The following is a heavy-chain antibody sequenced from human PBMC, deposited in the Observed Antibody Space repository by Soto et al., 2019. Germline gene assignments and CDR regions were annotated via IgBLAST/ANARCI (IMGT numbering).Heavy chain of an antibody. V-gene: IGHV3-30-3*01. D-gene: IGHD3-3*01. CDR1: GFTLRSYA. Sequence: GGTRRRSCAASGFTLRSYAMHWVRQAPGKGLEWVAVISMDGSNTYYADSMKSRFTISRDNSKNTLYLQMSSLRAEDTAVYYCARAPDFWRGYYTYFDYWGQGTLVTVSS. J-gene: IGHJ4*02. CDR3: ARAPDFWRGYYTYFDY. CDR2: ISMDGSNT.